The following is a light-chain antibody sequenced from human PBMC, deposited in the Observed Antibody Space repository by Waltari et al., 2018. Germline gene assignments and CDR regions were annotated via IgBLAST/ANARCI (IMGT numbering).Light chain of an antibody. J-gene: IGLJ1*01. V-gene: IGLV2-14*03. CDR1: DSVVGAYDF. CDR3: SSYTTSSAPGY. CDR2: EVR. Sequence: QSALTQPASVSGSPGQSITISCSGTDSVVGAYDFVSLYQPHPGKDPHLIIYEVRRRPSGISNRFCASKSGNTASPTISGLQAEEEADYCCSSYTTSSAPGYFGTGTRVTVL.